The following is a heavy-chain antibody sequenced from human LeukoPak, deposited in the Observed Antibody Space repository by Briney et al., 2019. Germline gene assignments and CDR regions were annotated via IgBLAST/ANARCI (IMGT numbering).Heavy chain of an antibody. CDR3: ARGVGWFGAFDI. Sequence: SETLSLTCAVYGGSFSGYYWSWIRQPPGKGLEWIGFIFYSGTTNYNPSLKSRVTISVDTSKNQFSLKLSSVTAADTAVYYCARGVGWFGAFDIWGQGTMVTVSS. J-gene: IGHJ3*02. CDR1: GGSFSGYY. D-gene: IGHD3-10*01. V-gene: IGHV4-59*01. CDR2: IFYSGTT.